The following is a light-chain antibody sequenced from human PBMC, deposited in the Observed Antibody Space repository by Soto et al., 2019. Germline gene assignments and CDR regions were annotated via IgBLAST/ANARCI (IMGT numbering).Light chain of an antibody. CDR1: SSNIGAGYD. J-gene: IGLJ1*01. V-gene: IGLV1-40*01. CDR3: QSYDSSLSPYV. CDR2: ANS. Sequence: QLVLTQPPSVSGAPGQRVTISCTGSSSNIGAGYDVHWYQQLPGTAPKLLTYANSNRPSGVPDRFSGSKSGTSASLAITGLQAEDEADYYCQSYDSSLSPYVFGTGTKLTVL.